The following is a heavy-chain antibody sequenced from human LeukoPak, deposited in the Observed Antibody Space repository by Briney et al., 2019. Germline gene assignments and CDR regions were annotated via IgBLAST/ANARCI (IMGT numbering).Heavy chain of an antibody. CDR2: IYYDGRT. CDR1: GGSISTNNYY. Sequence: SSETLSLTCTVSGGSISTNNYYCGWIRQPPGKGLEWIGHIYYDGRTYYNPSLKSRVTMSVDTSKNQFSLKLSSVTAADTAVYYCARHRGSSSEFDPWGLGTLVTIS. CDR3: ARHRGSSSEFDP. D-gene: IGHD6-6*01. J-gene: IGHJ5*02. V-gene: IGHV4-39*01.